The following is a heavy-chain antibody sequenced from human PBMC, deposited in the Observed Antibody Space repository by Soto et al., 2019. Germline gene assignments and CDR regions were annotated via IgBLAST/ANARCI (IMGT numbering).Heavy chain of an antibody. D-gene: IGHD3-3*01. CDR1: GGSVSSGSYY. V-gene: IGHV4-61*01. CDR3: ARDRITSFGVMHNCLDP. Sequence: QVQLQESGPGLVKPSETLSLTCTVSGGSVSSGSYYWSWIRQPPGKGLECIGYIYYSGSTNYNPSHKGRVTISINTSKNQFSLKLSSVTAADTAVYYCARDRITSFGVMHNCLDPWGQGTLVTVAS. CDR2: IYYSGST. J-gene: IGHJ5*02.